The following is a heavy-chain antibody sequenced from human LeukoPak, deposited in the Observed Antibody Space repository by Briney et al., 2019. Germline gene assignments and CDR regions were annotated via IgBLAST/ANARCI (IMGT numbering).Heavy chain of an antibody. J-gene: IGHJ4*02. CDR2: IYSNGDT. Sequence: PGGSLRLSCAASGFTVTTMYMSWVRQAPGKGLDWVAVIYSNGDTYHADSVKGRFTISRDNSKNTLLLQMNSLRAEDTAVYYCASSYSSSWPELDYWGQGTLVTVSS. CDR3: ASSYSSSWPELDY. CDR1: GFTVTTMY. D-gene: IGHD6-13*01. V-gene: IGHV3-66*01.